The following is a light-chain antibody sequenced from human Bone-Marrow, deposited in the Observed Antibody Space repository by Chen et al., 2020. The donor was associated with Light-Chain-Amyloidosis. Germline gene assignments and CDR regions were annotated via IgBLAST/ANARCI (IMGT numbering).Light chain of an antibody. Sequence: QSALTQPASESGSPGQSTTIPCTGTSSDVGGYNYVSWYQQHPGKAPKLIIYDVSNRPSGVAYRFAGSKPAKAASLTSSWLQAEDEADYYCCSYTSSSTLVFGGGTKLTVL. V-gene: IGLV2-14*01. CDR2: DVS. CDR1: SSDVGGYNY. CDR3: CSYTSSSTLV. J-gene: IGLJ2*01.